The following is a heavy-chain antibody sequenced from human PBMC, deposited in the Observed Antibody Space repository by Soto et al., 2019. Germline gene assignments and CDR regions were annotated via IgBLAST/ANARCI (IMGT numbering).Heavy chain of an antibody. CDR2: IYHSGST. V-gene: IGHV4-38-2*02. D-gene: IGHD5-12*01. CDR1: GYSISSGYY. CDR3: ARDTRVDQVPTAHYGNDY. Sequence: ASETLSLTCAVSGYSISSGYYWGWIRQPPGKGLEWIGSIYHSGSTYYNPSLRSRTTILVDTSKNQFSPKLTSVTAADTAVYYCARDTRVDQVPTAHYGNDYWGQGTLVTVSS. J-gene: IGHJ4*02.